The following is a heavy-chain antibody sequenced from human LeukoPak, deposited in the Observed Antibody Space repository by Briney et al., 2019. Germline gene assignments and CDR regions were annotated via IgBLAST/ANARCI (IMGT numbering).Heavy chain of an antibody. CDR2: IHHSGST. CDR3: ARHTRRGNWGSGGGHFDY. Sequence: SETLSLTCNVSGGSISSYYWSWIRQPPGKGLEWIGYIHHSGSTNYNPSLKSRVTISVDTSKNQFSLKLSSVTAADTAVYYCARHTRRGNWGSGGGHFDYWGQGTLVTVSS. J-gene: IGHJ4*02. D-gene: IGHD7-27*01. CDR1: GGSISSYY. V-gene: IGHV4-59*08.